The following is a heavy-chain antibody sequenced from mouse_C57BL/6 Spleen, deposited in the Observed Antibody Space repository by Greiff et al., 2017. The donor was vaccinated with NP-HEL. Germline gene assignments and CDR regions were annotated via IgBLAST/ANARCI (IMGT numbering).Heavy chain of an antibody. Sequence: EVKLMESGGGLVKPGGSLKLSCAASGFTFSDYGMHWVRQAPEKGLEWVGYISTGSSTIYYADTVKGRFTISRDNAKNTLFLQMTSLRAEDTAMYYCARSPVPYWYFDVWGTGTTVTVSS. CDR2: ISTGSSTI. CDR3: ARSPVPYWYFDV. V-gene: IGHV5-17*01. D-gene: IGHD1-1*01. CDR1: GFTFSDYG. J-gene: IGHJ1*03.